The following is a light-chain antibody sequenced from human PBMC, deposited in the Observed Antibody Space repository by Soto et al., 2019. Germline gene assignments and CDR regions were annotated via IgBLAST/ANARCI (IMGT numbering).Light chain of an antibody. J-gene: IGKJ4*01. CDR3: PQHNAWPLT. V-gene: IGKV3-15*01. CDR2: GAF. CDR1: QTVGTF. Sequence: EIVLTQSPATLSVSPGERATLSCRASQTVGTFLVWYQQKPGQAPSLLIYGAFTRAAGIPARFSGSGSGTDFTLTISSLQSEDFAVYYCPQHNAWPLTFGGGTEVEIK.